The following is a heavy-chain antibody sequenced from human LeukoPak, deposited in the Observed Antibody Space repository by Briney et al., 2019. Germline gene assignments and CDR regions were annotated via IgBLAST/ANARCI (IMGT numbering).Heavy chain of an antibody. CDR3: ARRRSLSWFDY. J-gene: IGHJ4*02. D-gene: IGHD6-13*01. V-gene: IGHV4-59*12. Sequence: SETLSLTCTVSGASISSYYWSWIRQPPGKGLEWIGYIDYSGSAKYSPSLKSRVTISVDTSKNQFSLKLSSVTAADTAVYYCARRRSLSWFDYWGQGTLVTVSS. CDR1: GASISSYY. CDR2: IDYSGSA.